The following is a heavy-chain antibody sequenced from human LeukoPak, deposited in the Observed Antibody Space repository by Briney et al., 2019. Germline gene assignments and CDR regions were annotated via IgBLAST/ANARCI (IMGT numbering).Heavy chain of an antibody. J-gene: IGHJ4*02. Sequence: ASVKVSCKASGYTFTGYYLHWVRQAPGQGLVWMGRIDPNSGGTNYAQKFQGWVTMTRDTSISTAYMELSRLRSDDTAVYYCARGHYDILTGHYYFDYWGQGTLVTVSS. D-gene: IGHD3-9*01. CDR2: IDPNSGGT. CDR1: GYTFTGYY. CDR3: ARGHYDILTGHYYFDY. V-gene: IGHV1-2*04.